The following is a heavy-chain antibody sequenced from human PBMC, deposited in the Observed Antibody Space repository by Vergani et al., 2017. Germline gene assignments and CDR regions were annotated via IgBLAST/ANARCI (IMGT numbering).Heavy chain of an antibody. D-gene: IGHD5-18*01. CDR1: GGSISSYY. CDR2: IYYSGST. Sequence: QVQLQESGPGLVKPSETLSLTCTVSGGSISSYYWSWIRQPPGKGLEWIGYIYYSGSTNYNPSLKSRVTISVDTSKNQFSLKLSSVTAADTAVYYCARGSKVYSWGQGTLVTVSS. J-gene: IGHJ4*02. V-gene: IGHV4-59*01. CDR3: ARGSKVYS.